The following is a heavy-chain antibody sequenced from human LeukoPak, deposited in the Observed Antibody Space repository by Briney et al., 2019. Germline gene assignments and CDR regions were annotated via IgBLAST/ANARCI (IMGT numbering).Heavy chain of an antibody. J-gene: IGHJ4*02. D-gene: IGHD6-19*01. CDR3: AKDSGQWLVPGLFDY. CDR1: GFTVGTNY. V-gene: IGHV3-9*01. Sequence: GGSLRLSCAASGFTVGTNYMTWVRQAPGKGLEWVSGISWNSGSIGYADSVKGRFTISRDNAKNSLYLQMNSLRAEDTALYYCAKDSGQWLVPGLFDYWGQGTLVTVSS. CDR2: ISWNSGSI.